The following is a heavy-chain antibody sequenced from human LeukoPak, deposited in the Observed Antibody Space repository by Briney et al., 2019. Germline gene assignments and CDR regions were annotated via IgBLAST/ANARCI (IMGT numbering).Heavy chain of an antibody. CDR1: GGSFSGHY. J-gene: IGHJ4*02. CDR2: INHSGST. V-gene: IGHV4-34*01. D-gene: IGHD2-15*01. Sequence: SETLSLTCAVYGGSFSGHYWSWIRQPPGKGLEWIGEINHSGSTNYNSSLKSRVTVSLDTSKNQFSLKLSSVTAADTAVYYCARAPGAALDWGQGTLITVSS. CDR3: ARAPGAALD.